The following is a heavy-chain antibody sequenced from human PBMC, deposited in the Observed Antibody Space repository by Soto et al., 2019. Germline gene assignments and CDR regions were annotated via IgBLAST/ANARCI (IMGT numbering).Heavy chain of an antibody. J-gene: IGHJ6*02. CDR2: INYDGSSK. D-gene: IGHD2-21*01. V-gene: IGHV3-33*01. CDR1: GFIFSAYG. CDR3: ARSKQKVIHFAMDV. Sequence: QVHLVQSGGGAVQPGRSLRVSCSTSGFIFSAYGMHWVRQAPGKGLEWVAFINYDGSSKFYGDSVKGRFTISRDNSKNIWYLQLNSLRGEVTAIDYCARSKQKVIHFAMDVWGQGATLTVTS.